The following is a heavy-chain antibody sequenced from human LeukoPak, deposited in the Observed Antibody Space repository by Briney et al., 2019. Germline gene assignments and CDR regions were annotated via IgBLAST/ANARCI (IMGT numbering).Heavy chain of an antibody. J-gene: IGHJ4*02. D-gene: IGHD6-19*01. CDR1: GFTFSRYH. Sequence: GGSLRLSCAASGFTFSRYHLSWVRQAPGKGLEWVSAMSGSGGTTYYGDSVKGRFIVSRDNSKNTLYLQMNSLRAEDTAVYFCAKRYRVTGGCFDSWGQGTLVTVSS. CDR3: AKRYRVTGGCFDS. V-gene: IGHV3-23*01. CDR2: MSGSGGTT.